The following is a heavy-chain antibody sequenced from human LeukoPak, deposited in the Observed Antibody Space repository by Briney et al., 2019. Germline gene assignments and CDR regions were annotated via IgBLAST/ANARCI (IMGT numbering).Heavy chain of an antibody. CDR3: AKDRRSYYDSSGYLKY. CDR1: GFTFSSHA. D-gene: IGHD3-22*01. V-gene: IGHV3-23*01. Sequence: PGGSLRLSCAASGFTFSSHAMSWVRQAPGKGLEWVSAFSGIGGRTYYADSVKGRFTISGDNSKNTLYLQMNSLRAEDTAVYYCAKDRRSYYDSSGYLKYWGQGTLVTVSS. CDR2: FSGIGGRT. J-gene: IGHJ4*02.